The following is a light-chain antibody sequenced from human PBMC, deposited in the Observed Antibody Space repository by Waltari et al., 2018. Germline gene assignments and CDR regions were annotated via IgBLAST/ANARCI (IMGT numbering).Light chain of an antibody. J-gene: IGLJ3*02. Sequence: SYEVTQPPSVSVSPGQTAIITCSGDKLGDKYACCYQQRPGQPPVLLIYQDNKRPPGIPERFSGTNAGNTATLTISVTQAMDEADYYCQTWDSATAVFGGGTKLAVL. V-gene: IGLV3-1*01. CDR1: KLGDKY. CDR3: QTWDSATAV. CDR2: QDN.